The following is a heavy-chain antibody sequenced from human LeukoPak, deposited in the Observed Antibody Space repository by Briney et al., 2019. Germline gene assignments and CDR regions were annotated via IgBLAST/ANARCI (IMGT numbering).Heavy chain of an antibody. D-gene: IGHD1-26*01. Sequence: GGSLRLSCAASGFTFSTYNMNWVRQAPGKGLEWVSSISSSSKYIYYADSVKGRFTISRDNAKNSLYLQMNSLRVEDTDVYYCARDVGASAPDAFDIWGQGTMVTVSS. CDR3: ARDVGASAPDAFDI. CDR2: ISSSSKYI. CDR1: GFTFSTYN. V-gene: IGHV3-21*01. J-gene: IGHJ3*02.